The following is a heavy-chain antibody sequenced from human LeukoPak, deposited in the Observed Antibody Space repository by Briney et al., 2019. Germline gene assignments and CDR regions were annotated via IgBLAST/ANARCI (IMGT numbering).Heavy chain of an antibody. CDR2: IYPGDSDT. D-gene: IGHD3-9*01. J-gene: IGHJ4*02. CDR3: ARLPYDILTGSFDY. V-gene: IGHV5-51*01. CDR1: GYRFTSYW. Sequence: GESLKIPCKGSGYRFTSYWIGWVRQMPEKGLEWMGIIYPGDSDTRYSPSFQGQVTISTDKSISTAYLQWSSLKASDTAMYYCARLPYDILTGSFDYWGQGTLVTVSS.